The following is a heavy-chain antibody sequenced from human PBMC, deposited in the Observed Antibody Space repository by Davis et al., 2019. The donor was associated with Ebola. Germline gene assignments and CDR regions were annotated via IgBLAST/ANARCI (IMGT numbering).Heavy chain of an antibody. CDR1: GGTFSSYA. D-gene: IGHD1-26*01. CDR3: ARALLWEYGMDV. CDR2: IIPIFGTA. V-gene: IGHV1-69*06. Sequence: AASVKVSCKASGGTFSSYAISWVRQAPGQGLEWMGGIIPIFGTANYAQKFQGRVTITADKSTSTAYMELSSLRSEDTAVYYCARALLWEYGMDVWGQGTTVTVSS. J-gene: IGHJ6*02.